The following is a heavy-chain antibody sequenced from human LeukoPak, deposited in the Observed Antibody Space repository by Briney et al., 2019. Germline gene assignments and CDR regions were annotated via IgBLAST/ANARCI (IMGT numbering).Heavy chain of an antibody. Sequence: ASVKVSCKASGYTFTGYYMHWVRQAPGQGLEWMGWINPNSGGTNYAQKFQGWVTMTRDTSISTAYMELSRLRSDDTAVYYCARDYCSGGSCYSKYYFDYWGQGTLVTVSS. D-gene: IGHD2-15*01. CDR1: GYTFTGYY. V-gene: IGHV1-2*04. J-gene: IGHJ4*02. CDR3: ARDYCSGGSCYSKYYFDY. CDR2: INPNSGGT.